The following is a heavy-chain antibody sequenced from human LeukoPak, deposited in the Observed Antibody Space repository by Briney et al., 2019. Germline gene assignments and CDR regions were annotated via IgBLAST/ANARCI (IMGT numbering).Heavy chain of an antibody. V-gene: IGHV3-48*03. J-gene: IGHJ3*02. CDR2: ISSSGSII. Sequence: GGSLRLSCAASGFTFSSYEMNWVRQAPGKGLEWVSYISSSGSIIYYADSVKGRFTISRDNAKNSLYLQMNSLRAEDTAVYYCARSRDYVWGSYRYRGAFDIWGQGTMVTVSS. D-gene: IGHD3-16*02. CDR1: GFTFSSYE. CDR3: ARSRDYVWGSYRYRGAFDI.